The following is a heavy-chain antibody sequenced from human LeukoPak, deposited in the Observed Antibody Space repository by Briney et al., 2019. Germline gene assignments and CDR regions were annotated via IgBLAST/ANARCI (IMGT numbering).Heavy chain of an antibody. D-gene: IGHD2-15*01. CDR2: INPSGGST. Sequence: GASVTVSFKASGYTFTIYYMHWVGQAPGQGREWMGIINPSGGSTSYAQKFQGRVTMTRDTSTSTVYMELSSLRSEVTAVYYCARDFSVVVVAATPEGYGMDVWGQGTTVTVSS. CDR1: GYTFTIYY. J-gene: IGHJ6*02. V-gene: IGHV1-46*01. CDR3: ARDFSVVVVAATPEGYGMDV.